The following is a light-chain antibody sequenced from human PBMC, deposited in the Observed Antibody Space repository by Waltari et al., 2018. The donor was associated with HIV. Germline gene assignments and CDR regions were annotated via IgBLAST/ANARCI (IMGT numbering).Light chain of an antibody. Sequence: EIVLTQSPATLSLSPGESATLSCSASQSVSTYLAWYQQKPGQAPRLLIFDASIRATGIPGRFSGSGSGTDFTLTISSLEPEDFAVYYCQQRSNWPTFGGGTKVEIK. CDR3: QQRSNWPT. J-gene: IGKJ4*01. V-gene: IGKV3-11*01. CDR2: DAS. CDR1: QSVSTY.